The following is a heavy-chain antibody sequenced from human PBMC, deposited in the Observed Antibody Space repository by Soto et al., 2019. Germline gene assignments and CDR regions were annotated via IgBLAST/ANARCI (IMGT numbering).Heavy chain of an antibody. D-gene: IGHD5-12*01. Sequence: GGSLRLSCAASGFTFSSYSMNWVRQAPGKGLEWVSSISSSSSYIYYADSVKGRFTISRDNAKNSLYLQMNSLRAEDTAVYYCARDDLRSGYGGDAFDIWGQGTMVTVSS. CDR2: ISSSSSYI. CDR3: ARDDLRSGYGGDAFDI. V-gene: IGHV3-21*01. CDR1: GFTFSSYS. J-gene: IGHJ3*02.